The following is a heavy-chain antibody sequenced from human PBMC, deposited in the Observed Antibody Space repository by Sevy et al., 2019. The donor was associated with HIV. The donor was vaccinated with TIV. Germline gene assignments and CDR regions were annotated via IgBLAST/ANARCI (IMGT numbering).Heavy chain of an antibody. V-gene: IGHV3-23*01. J-gene: IGHJ3*01. CDR3: AKVLNPALESMMEVTVRSLKGFDV. CDR2: ISGFGNT. CDR1: GFTFNTHV. D-gene: IGHD3-22*01. Sequence: GGSLRLSCAASGFTFNTHVMNWVRHAPGKGLEWVSSISGFGNTYYADSVRGRFTISRDNAKNTLYLQMNSLRADDTAVYYCAKVLNPALESMMEVTVRSLKGFDVWGQGTMVTVSS.